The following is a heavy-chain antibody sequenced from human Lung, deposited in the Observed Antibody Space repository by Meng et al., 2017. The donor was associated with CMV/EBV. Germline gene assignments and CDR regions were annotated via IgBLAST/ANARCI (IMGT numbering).Heavy chain of an antibody. CDR2: IKQDGSEK. D-gene: IGHD3-9*01. CDR1: GFTFSSYW. Sequence: ESXKISXAASGFTFSSYWMSWVRQAPGKGLEWVANIKQDGSEKYYVDSVKGRFTISRDNAKNSLYLQMNSLRAEDTAVYYCARGGRTRLRYFDWLFLFDYWGQGTXVTVSS. V-gene: IGHV3-7*04. J-gene: IGHJ4*02. CDR3: ARGGRTRLRYFDWLFLFDY.